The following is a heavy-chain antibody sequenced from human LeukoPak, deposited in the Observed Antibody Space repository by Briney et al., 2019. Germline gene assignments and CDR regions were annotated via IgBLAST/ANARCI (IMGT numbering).Heavy chain of an antibody. CDR1: GFTFSSYW. J-gene: IGHJ4*02. D-gene: IGHD6-19*01. V-gene: IGHV3-7*01. CDR3: ARRRAVAFDY. Sequence: GGSLRLSCAGYGFTFSSYWMSWVRQAPGKGLEWVANINQDGSEKYNVDSVKGRFTISRDNAKNSLYLQMNSLRVEDTAVYYCARRRAVAFDYWGQGTLVTVSS. CDR2: INQDGSEK.